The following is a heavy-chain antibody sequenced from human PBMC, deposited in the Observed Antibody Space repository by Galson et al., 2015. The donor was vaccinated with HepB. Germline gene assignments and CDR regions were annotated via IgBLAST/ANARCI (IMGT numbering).Heavy chain of an antibody. D-gene: IGHD3-10*01. Sequence: SLRLSCAASGFTFSSYSMNWVRQAPGKGLEWVSSISSSSSYIYYADSVKGRFTISRDNAKNSLYLQMNSLRAEDTAVYYCARSEEAPGNGMDVWGQGTTVTVSS. CDR1: GFTFSSYS. CDR2: ISSSSSYI. J-gene: IGHJ6*02. CDR3: ARSEEAPGNGMDV. V-gene: IGHV3-21*01.